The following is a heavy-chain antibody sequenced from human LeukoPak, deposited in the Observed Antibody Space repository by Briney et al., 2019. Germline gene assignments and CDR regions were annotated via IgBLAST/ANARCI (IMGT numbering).Heavy chain of an antibody. V-gene: IGHV1-8*01. CDR3: AGGDPLYGMDV. Sequence: ASAKVSCKASGYTFTSYDINWVRQATGQGLEWMGWMNPNSGNTGYAQKFQGRVTMTRNTSISTAYMELSSLRSEDTAVYYCAGGDPLYGMDVWGQGALVTVSS. CDR1: GYTFTSYD. CDR2: MNPNSGNT. J-gene: IGHJ6*02.